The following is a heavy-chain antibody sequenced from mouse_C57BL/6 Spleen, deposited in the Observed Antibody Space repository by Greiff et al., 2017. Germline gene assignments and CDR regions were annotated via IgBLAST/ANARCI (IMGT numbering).Heavy chain of an antibody. Sequence: QVQLQQSGPGLVQPSQSLSITCTASGFSLTSYGVHWVRQSPGKGLEWLGVIWSGGSTDYNEAFISRLSISKANSKSQVFFKMSSLQADDTAVYYCASEYDGSWCAYWGQGTLVTVSA. J-gene: IGHJ3*01. V-gene: IGHV2-2*01. CDR3: ASEYDGSWCAY. D-gene: IGHD2-4*01. CDR1: GFSLTSYG. CDR2: IWSGGST.